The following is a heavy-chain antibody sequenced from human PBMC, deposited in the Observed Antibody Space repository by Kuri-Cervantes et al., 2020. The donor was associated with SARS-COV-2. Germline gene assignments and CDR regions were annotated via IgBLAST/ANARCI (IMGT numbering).Heavy chain of an antibody. J-gene: IGHJ3*02. CDR2: INGYNDNT. D-gene: IGHD6-13*01. V-gene: IGHV1-18*04. CDR3: ARTRIAAAGTDAFDI. CDR1: GYTFTNYG. Sequence: ASVKVSCKASGYTFTNYGISWVRQAPGQGLEWMGWINGYNDNTKYAQKLQGRVTMTRDTSTSTVYMELSSLRSEDTAVYYCARTRIAAAGTDAFDIWGQGTMVTVSS.